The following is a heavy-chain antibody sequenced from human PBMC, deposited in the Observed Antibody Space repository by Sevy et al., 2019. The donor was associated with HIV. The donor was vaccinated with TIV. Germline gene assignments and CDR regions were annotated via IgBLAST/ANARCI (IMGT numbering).Heavy chain of an antibody. CDR2: IRYTGST. J-gene: IGHJ5*02. D-gene: IGHD5-12*01. Sequence: SETLSLTCTVSSGSISAYHWSWIRQPPGKGLEWIGYIRYTGSTKYNPSLESRVTISVDTSKNQFSRKLSSVTAADTAVYYCARAPPVRSGDDSLNWFAPWGHGTLVTVSS. CDR1: SGSISAYH. V-gene: IGHV4-59*01. CDR3: ARAPPVRSGDDSLNWFAP.